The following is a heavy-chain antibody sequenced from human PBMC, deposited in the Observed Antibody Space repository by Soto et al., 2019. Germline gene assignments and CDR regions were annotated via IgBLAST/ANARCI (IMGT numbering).Heavy chain of an antibody. V-gene: IGHV4-30-2*01. Sequence: SETLSLTCAVSGGSISSGGYSWSWIRQPPGKGLEWIGYIYHSGSTYYNPSLKSRVTISVDTSKNQFSLKLSSVTAADTAVYYCARDLGSGSYPNWFDPWGQGTLVTVSS. CDR3: ARDLGSGSYPNWFDP. D-gene: IGHD3-10*01. J-gene: IGHJ5*02. CDR2: IYHSGST. CDR1: GGSISSGGYS.